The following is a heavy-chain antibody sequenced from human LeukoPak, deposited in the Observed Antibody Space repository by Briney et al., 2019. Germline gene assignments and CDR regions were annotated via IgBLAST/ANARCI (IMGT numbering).Heavy chain of an antibody. CDR3: ARDPGHMLTPFGIDY. V-gene: IGHV3-48*02. Sequence: RPGGSLRLSCVASGFPFSGYIMNWVRQTPGKGLEWVSYISSGGTTIYYADSVKGRFTISRDNAKNSLYLQMNSLRDEDTAVYYCARDPGHMLTPFGIDYWGQGTLVTVSS. CDR1: GFPFSGYI. D-gene: IGHD4/OR15-4a*01. CDR2: ISSGGTTI. J-gene: IGHJ4*02.